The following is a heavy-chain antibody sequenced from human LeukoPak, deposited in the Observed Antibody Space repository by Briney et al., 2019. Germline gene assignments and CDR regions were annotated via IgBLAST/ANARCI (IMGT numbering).Heavy chain of an antibody. CDR3: ARDGIAVAGFDY. CDR1: GFTFDDYA. J-gene: IGHJ4*02. Sequence: GGSLRLSCAASGFTFDDYAMHWVRQAPGKGLEWVSGISWNSGSIGYADSVKGRFTISRDNSKNTLYLQMDSLRAEDTAVYYCARDGIAVAGFDYWGQGTLVTVSS. CDR2: ISWNSGSI. D-gene: IGHD6-19*01. V-gene: IGHV3-9*01.